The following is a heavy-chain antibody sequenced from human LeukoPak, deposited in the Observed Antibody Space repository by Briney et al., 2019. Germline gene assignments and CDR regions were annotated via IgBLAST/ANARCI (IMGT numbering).Heavy chain of an antibody. J-gene: IGHJ3*02. CDR2: INHSGST. Sequence: SETLSLTCAVYGGSFSGYYWSLIRQPPGKGLEWIGEINHSGSTNYNPSLKSRVTISVDTSKNQFSLKLSSVTAADTAVYYCARRYYDFWSGYYLDIWGQGTMVTVSS. V-gene: IGHV4-34*01. D-gene: IGHD3-3*01. CDR3: ARRYYDFWSGYYLDI. CDR1: GGSFSGYY.